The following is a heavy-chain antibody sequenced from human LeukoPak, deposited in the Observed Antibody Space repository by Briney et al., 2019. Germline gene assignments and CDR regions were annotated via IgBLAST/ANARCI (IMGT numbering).Heavy chain of an antibody. J-gene: IGHJ6*03. CDR2: IFHSGST. CDR1: GYSISSGYY. CDR3: AREGPHITMVRGVIDYYYYMYV. Sequence: SETLSLTCNVSGYSISSGYYWGWIRQPPGKGLEFIGSIFHSGSTYYNPSLKTRVTISVDTSKNQFSLKLSSVTAADTAVYYCAREGPHITMVRGVIDYYYYMYVWGKGTTVTISS. D-gene: IGHD3-10*01. V-gene: IGHV4-38-2*02.